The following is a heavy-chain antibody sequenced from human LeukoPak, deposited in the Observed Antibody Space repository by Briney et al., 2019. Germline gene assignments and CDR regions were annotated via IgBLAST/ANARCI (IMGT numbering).Heavy chain of an antibody. J-gene: IGHJ4*02. CDR1: GFTFSSYW. CDR3: ARGRPHGNDY. CDR2: IASDGSST. Sequence: GGSLRLSCAASGFTFSSYWMNWVRQAPGKGLVWVSRIASDGSSTTYADSVKGRFSISRDNAKNTLYLQMNSLRVKDTAVYYCARGRPHGNDYWGQGTLVTVSS. D-gene: IGHD4-23*01. V-gene: IGHV3-74*01.